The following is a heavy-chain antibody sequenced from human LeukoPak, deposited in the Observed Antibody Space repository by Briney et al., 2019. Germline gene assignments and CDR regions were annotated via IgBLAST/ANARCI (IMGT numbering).Heavy chain of an antibody. CDR3: ARDPLYYGSGSFDY. J-gene: IGHJ4*02. V-gene: IGHV3-30*01. D-gene: IGHD3-10*01. CDR2: ISYDGGNK. CDR1: EFTFSSYA. Sequence: GGSLRLSCAASEFTFSSYAMHWVRQAPGKGLEWVALISYDGGNKCYADSVKGRFTISRDNSKNTLYLLMNSLRTEDTALYYCARDPLYYGSGSFDYWGQGTLVTVSS.